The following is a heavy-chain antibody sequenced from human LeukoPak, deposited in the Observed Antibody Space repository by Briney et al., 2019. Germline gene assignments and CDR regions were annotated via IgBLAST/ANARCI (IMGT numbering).Heavy chain of an antibody. J-gene: IGHJ4*02. CDR3: ARESFTYWLEYYFDY. CDR1: GFTFSSYA. CDR2: ISYDGSNK. D-gene: IGHD5-12*01. Sequence: GGSLRLSCAASGFTFSSYAMHWVRQAPGKGLEWVAVISYDGSNKYYADSVKGRFTISRDNSKNTLYLQMNSLRAEDTAVYYCARESFTYWLEYYFDYWGQGTLVTVSS. V-gene: IGHV3-30-3*01.